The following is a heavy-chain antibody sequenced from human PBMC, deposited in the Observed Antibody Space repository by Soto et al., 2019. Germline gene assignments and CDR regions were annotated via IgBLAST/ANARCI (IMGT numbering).Heavy chain of an antibody. Sequence: GGSLRLSCAASGFTFSSYAMHWVRQAPGKGLEWVAVISYDGSNKYYADSVKGRFTISRDNSKNTLYPQMNSLRAEDTAVYYCARDRSLGDWGQGTLVTVSS. J-gene: IGHJ4*02. V-gene: IGHV3-30-3*01. CDR2: ISYDGSNK. CDR3: ARDRSLGD. CDR1: GFTFSSYA.